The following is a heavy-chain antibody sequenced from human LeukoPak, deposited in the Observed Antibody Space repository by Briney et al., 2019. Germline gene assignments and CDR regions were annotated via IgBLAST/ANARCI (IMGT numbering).Heavy chain of an antibody. CDR3: ARVVITNLFDY. CDR2: IYYSGST. J-gene: IGHJ4*02. D-gene: IGHD3-22*01. V-gene: IGHV4-39*01. CDR1: GGSISSSSYY. Sequence: SETLSLTCTVSGGSISSSSYYWGWISQPPGKGLEWIGSIYYSGSTYYNPSLKSRVTISVDTSKNQFSLKLSSVTAADTAVYYCARVVITNLFDYWGQGTLVTVSS.